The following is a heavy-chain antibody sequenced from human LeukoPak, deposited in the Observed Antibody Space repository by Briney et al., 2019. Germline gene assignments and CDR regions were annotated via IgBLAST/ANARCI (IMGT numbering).Heavy chain of an antibody. Sequence: GGSLRLSCAVSGFTFSDFWMNWVRQAPGKELEWVASINQNGGENYYVDSVKGRFTVSRDNPRNSLYLQMSSLRAEDTAVYYCARDGTAPGLYFDLWGQRALVTVSS. CDR2: INQNGGEN. V-gene: IGHV3-7*01. J-gene: IGHJ4*03. CDR3: ARDGTAPGLYFDL. D-gene: IGHD6-13*01. CDR1: GFTFSDFW.